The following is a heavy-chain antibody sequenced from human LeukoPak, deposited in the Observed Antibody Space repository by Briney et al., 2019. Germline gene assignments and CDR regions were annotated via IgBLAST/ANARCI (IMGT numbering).Heavy chain of an antibody. V-gene: IGHV3-23*01. Sequence: GGSLRLSCAASGFTFSSYAMSWVRQAPGKGLEWVSTISGSGGSTYYADSVKGRFTISRDNSKNTLYLQMNSLRAEDTAVYHCAKMDYCSSTSCYEWPWSFQHWGQGTLVTVSS. D-gene: IGHD2-2*01. CDR3: AKMDYCSSTSCYEWPWSFQH. CDR2: ISGSGGST. CDR1: GFTFSSYA. J-gene: IGHJ1*01.